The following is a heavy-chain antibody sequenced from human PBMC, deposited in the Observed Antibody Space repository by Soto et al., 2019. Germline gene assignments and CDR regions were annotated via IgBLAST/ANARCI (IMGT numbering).Heavy chain of an antibody. J-gene: IGHJ4*02. CDR1: GGSISSYY. V-gene: IGHV4-59*08. CDR3: ARQVGDYCDS. CDR2: IYHTGST. D-gene: IGHD3-16*01. Sequence: QVRLQESGPGLVKPSETLSLTCTVSGGSISSYYWSWIRQPPGKGLEWIGYIYHTGSTNYNPSLKSRVTISIDTSKNQFSLKLSSVTAADTAVYYCARQVGDYCDSWGQGTLATVSS.